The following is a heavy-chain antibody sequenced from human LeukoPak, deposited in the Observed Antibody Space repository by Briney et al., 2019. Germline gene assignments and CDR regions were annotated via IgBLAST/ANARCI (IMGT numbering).Heavy chain of an antibody. CDR2: ISYDGSNK. CDR1: GFTFSSYA. J-gene: IGHJ6*02. CDR3: ARDHQYGMDV. V-gene: IGHV3-30-3*01. Sequence: GRSLRLSCAASGFTFSSYAMHWVRQAPGKGLEWVAVISYDGSNKYYADSVKGRFTISRDNSKNTLYLQMNSLRAEDTAVYYCARDHQYGMDVWGHGTTVTVSS.